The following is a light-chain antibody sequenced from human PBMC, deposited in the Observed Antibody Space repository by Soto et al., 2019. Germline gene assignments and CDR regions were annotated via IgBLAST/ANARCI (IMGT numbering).Light chain of an antibody. CDR2: TIS. J-gene: IGKJ5*01. CDR1: QGISGF. Sequence: DIQLTQSPSFLSASVGDRVTITCRASQGISGFLAWYQQKPGKAPKLLIYTISTLQSGVPSKFSGSGAGTEFNLTICGLQPEDFATCYCQQLNTYTLTFGQGTRLAIK. CDR3: QQLNTYTLT. V-gene: IGKV1-9*01.